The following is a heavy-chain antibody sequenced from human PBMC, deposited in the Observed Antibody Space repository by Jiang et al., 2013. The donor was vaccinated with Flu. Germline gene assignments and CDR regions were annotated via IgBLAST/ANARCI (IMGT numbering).Heavy chain of an antibody. CDR2: IFSKDEK. V-gene: IGHV2-26*01. CDR3: ARMRYECGGDCYWTFDF. D-gene: IGHD2-21*02. Sequence: VKPTQTLTLTCTVSGFSLSDPTMGVGWIRQPPGKALQLLAHIFSKDEKSYSTSLRRRLTISKDTSKSLVVLTMTTLDRADTATYYCARMRYECGGDCYWTFDFWGQGTPV. J-gene: IGHJ4*02. CDR1: GFSLSDPTMG.